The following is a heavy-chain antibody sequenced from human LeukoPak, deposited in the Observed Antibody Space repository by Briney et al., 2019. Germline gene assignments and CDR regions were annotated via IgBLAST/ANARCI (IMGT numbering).Heavy chain of an antibody. Sequence: PGGSLRLSCAASGFTFNNYAVSWVRQAPGKGLEWVSAISGSGGGTYYADSVKGRLAISRDNSKNTLYLQMSSLSTEDTAVYYCAKTTTGYGSGRYPGWPVDYWGQGTLVSVSS. CDR2: ISGSGGGT. J-gene: IGHJ4*02. D-gene: IGHD6-19*01. CDR3: AKTTTGYGSGRYPGWPVDY. CDR1: GFTFNNYA. V-gene: IGHV3-23*01.